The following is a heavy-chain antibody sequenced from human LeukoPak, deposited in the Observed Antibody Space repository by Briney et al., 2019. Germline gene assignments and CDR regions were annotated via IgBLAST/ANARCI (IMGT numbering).Heavy chain of an antibody. CDR2: ISAYNGNT. CDR1: GYTFTSYG. J-gene: IGHJ4*02. V-gene: IGHV1-18*01. Sequence: ASVKVSCKASGYTFTSYGISWVRQAPGQGLEWMGWISAYNGNTNYAQKFQGRVTITTDESTSTAYMELSSLRSEDTAVYYCARTRIRGYGDYPPYFDYWGQGTLVTVSS. CDR3: ARTRIRGYGDYPPYFDY. D-gene: IGHD4-17*01.